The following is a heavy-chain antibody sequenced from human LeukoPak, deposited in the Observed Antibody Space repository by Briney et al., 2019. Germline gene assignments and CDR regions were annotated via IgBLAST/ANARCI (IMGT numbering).Heavy chain of an antibody. V-gene: IGHV4-30-2*01. CDR1: GGSISSGGYY. D-gene: IGHD2-15*01. CDR3: ARESSGGSCYDY. Sequence: SETLSLTCTVSGGSISSGGYYWSWIRQPPGKGLEWIGYIYHSGSTYYNPSLKSRVTISVDRSKNQFSLKLSSVTAADTAVYYCARESSGGSCYDYWGQGTLVTVSS. J-gene: IGHJ4*02. CDR2: IYHSGST.